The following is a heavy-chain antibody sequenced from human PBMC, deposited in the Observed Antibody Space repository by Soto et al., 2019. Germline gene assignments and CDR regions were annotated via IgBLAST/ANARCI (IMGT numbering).Heavy chain of an antibody. J-gene: IGHJ4*02. Sequence: EVQLVESGGGLVQPGGSLRLSCAASGFTFTTYWMSWVRQAPGKGLEWVANIKQDGSEKYYMDSVKGRFIISRDNAKNSLYLQMNSLRVEDTAVYHCARAGIQWFGESYFDYSGQGTLVTVSS. D-gene: IGHD3-10*01. CDR3: ARAGIQWFGESYFDY. CDR1: GFTFTTYW. CDR2: IKQDGSEK. V-gene: IGHV3-7*04.